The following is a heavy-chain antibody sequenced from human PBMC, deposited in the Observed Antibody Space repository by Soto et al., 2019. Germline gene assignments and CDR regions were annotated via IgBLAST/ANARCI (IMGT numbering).Heavy chain of an antibody. J-gene: IGHJ5*01. CDR3: TTPYYYGSGSYYIFDS. CDR2: MYYRGST. CDR1: GGSISSSNYF. Sequence: SETLSITCTVSGGSISSSNYFWGWIRQPPGKGLEWIGSMYYRGSTYYNKSLKSQVTISVDTSKNQLSLKLSSVTAADSAVYYCTTPYYYGSGSYYIFDSWGQGTLVTVS. V-gene: IGHV4-39*01. D-gene: IGHD3-10*01.